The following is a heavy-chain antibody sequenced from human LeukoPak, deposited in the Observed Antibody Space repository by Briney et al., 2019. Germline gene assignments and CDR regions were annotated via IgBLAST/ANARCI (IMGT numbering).Heavy chain of an antibody. CDR1: GGSISSGSYY. CDR2: IYTSGST. CDR3: ARLIGSGSYYNGKYYSDY. D-gene: IGHD3-10*01. V-gene: IGHV4-61*02. J-gene: IGHJ4*02. Sequence: SETLSLTCTVSGGSISSGSYYWSWIQQPAGKGLEWIGRIYTSGSTNYNPSLKSRVTISVDTSKNQFSLKLSSVTAADTAVYYCARLIGSGSYYNGKYYSDYWGQGTLVTVSS.